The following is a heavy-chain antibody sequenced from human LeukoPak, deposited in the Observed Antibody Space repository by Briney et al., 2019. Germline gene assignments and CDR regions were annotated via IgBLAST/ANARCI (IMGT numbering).Heavy chain of an antibody. CDR3: ARGRTYYDILAGYSGFDY. Sequence: ASVKVSCKASGYTFTSYDINWVRQATGQGLEWMGWMNPNSGNTGYAQKFQGGVTMTRNTSISTAYMELSSLRSEDTAVYYCARGRTYYDILAGYSGFDYWGQGTLVTVSS. V-gene: IGHV1-8*01. CDR2: MNPNSGNT. J-gene: IGHJ4*02. CDR1: GYTFTSYD. D-gene: IGHD3-9*01.